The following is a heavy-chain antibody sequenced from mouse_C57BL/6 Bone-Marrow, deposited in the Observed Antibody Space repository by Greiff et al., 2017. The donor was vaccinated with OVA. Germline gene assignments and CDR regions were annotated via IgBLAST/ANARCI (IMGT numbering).Heavy chain of an antibody. D-gene: IGHD1-1*01. CDR2: ISNGGGST. CDR1: GFTFSDYY. Sequence: EVMLVESGGGLVQPGGSLKLSCAASGFTFSDYYMYWVRQTPEKRLEWVAYISNGGGSTYYPDTVKGRFTISRDNAKNTLYLQMSRLKSEDTAMYYCARHDYYGSSLFFAYWGQGTLVTVSA. V-gene: IGHV5-12*01. J-gene: IGHJ3*01. CDR3: ARHDYYGSSLFFAY.